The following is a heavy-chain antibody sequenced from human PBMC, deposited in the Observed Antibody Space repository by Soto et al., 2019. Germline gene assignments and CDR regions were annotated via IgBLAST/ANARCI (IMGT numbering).Heavy chain of an antibody. Sequence: QVQLVQSGAEVKKPGASVKVSCKASGYTFTSYDINWVRQATGQGLEWMGWMNPNSGNTGYAQKFQGRVTMTRNTSISTAYMELSSLRSEDTAVYYCARVGLGQYDFWSGYYYYYYMDVWGKGTTVTVSS. CDR1: GYTFTSYD. V-gene: IGHV1-8*01. D-gene: IGHD3-3*01. J-gene: IGHJ6*03. CDR3: ARVGLGQYDFWSGYYYYYYMDV. CDR2: MNPNSGNT.